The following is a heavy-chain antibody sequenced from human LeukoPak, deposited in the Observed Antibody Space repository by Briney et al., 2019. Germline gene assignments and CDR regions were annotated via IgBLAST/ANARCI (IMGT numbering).Heavy chain of an antibody. CDR1: GFTLSSYS. CDR3: ARVSGSGSDFDY. Sequence: GGSLRLSCAASGFTLSSYSMTWVRQAPGKGLKGVSSISSSSSYIYYADSVKGRFTISRDNAKNSLYLQMNSLRAEDTAVYYCARVSGSGSDFDYWGQGTLVTVSS. D-gene: IGHD3-10*01. J-gene: IGHJ4*02. V-gene: IGHV3-21*01. CDR2: ISSSSSYI.